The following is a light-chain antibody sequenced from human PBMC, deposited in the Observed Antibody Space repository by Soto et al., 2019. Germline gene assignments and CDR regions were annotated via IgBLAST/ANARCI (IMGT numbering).Light chain of an antibody. J-gene: IGLJ2*01. V-gene: IGLV1-51*01. CDR3: ATWDRSLSVGV. Sequence: QSALTQPPSVSAAPGQKVTISCSGSSSNIGNNYVFWYQQLPGTAPKLLIYDNDKRPSGIPDRFSASKSGTSATLGITGLQTGDEADYYCATWDRSLSVGVFGGGTKVTVL. CDR1: SSNIGNNY. CDR2: DND.